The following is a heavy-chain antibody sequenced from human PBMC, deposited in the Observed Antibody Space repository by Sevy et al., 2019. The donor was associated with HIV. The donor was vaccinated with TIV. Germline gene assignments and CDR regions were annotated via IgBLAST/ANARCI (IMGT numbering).Heavy chain of an antibody. Sequence: GGSLRLSCAASGFTFISYAMSWVRQAPGKGLEWVSTISPSGGSTYYADSVKGRFTISRDNSKKMLYLQMNTLRAEDTAVYYCAREGCTGAVSIPISPSGQGTLVTVSS. CDR2: ISPSGGST. D-gene: IGHD2-8*02. V-gene: IGHV3-23*01. CDR1: GFTFISYA. CDR3: AREGCTGAVSIPISP. J-gene: IGHJ5*02.